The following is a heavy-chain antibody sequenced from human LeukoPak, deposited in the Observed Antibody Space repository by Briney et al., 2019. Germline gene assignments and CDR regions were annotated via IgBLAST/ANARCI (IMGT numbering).Heavy chain of an antibody. D-gene: IGHD6-19*01. CDR2: INAGNGNT. CDR3: ARAVGIAVAAPFDY. V-gene: IGHV1-3*01. Sequence: GASVKVSCKASGYTFTSYAMHWVRQAPGQRLEWMGWINAGNGNTKYSQKFQGRVTITTDESTSTAYMELSSLRSEDTAVYYCARAVGIAVAAPFDYWGQGTLVTVSS. CDR1: GYTFTSYA. J-gene: IGHJ4*02.